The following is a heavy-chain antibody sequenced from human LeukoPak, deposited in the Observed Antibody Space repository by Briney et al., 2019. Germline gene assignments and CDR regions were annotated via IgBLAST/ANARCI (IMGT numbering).Heavy chain of an antibody. J-gene: IGHJ5*02. CDR3: ARDSHSVDTATPRGFDP. CDR1: GDSIRSYF. V-gene: IGHV4-59*01. Sequence: SETLSLTCTVSGDSIRSYFRSWIRQPPGKGLEWIGYFHDSESSNYNPSLKRRITMSVDTSKNQFSLKLRSVTAADTAVYYCARDSHSVDTATPRGFDPWGQGTLVTVSS. CDR2: FHDSESS. D-gene: IGHD2-15*01.